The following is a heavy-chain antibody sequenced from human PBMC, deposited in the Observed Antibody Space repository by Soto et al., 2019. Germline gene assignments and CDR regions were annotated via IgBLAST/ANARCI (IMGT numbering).Heavy chain of an antibody. CDR2: IYYSGST. V-gene: IGHV4-30-4*01. CDR3: ARASGYSYGHRTFDY. D-gene: IGHD5-18*01. J-gene: IGHJ4*02. CDR1: GGSISSGDYY. Sequence: QVQLQESGPGLVKPSQTLSLTCTVSGGSISSGDYYWSWIRQPPGKGLEWIGYIYYSGSTYYNPSLKSRVTISVDTSKSQFSLKLSSVTAADTAVYYCARASGYSYGHRTFDYWGQGTLVTVSS.